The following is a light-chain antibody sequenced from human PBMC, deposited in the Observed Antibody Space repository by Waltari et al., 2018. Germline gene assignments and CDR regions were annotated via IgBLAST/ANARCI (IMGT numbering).Light chain of an antibody. CDR2: KAS. CDR3: QQHDSKPLT. CDR1: LDIDSD. V-gene: IGKV1-16*01. Sequence: DIQMTHSPSSLSASVGDRVTITCRASLDIDSDLAWYQQKPGKSPKVLIYKASTLQSGVPSRFSGSGSGTDFTLTISSLQPEDFATYYCQQHDSKPLTFGGGTKVEIK. J-gene: IGKJ4*01.